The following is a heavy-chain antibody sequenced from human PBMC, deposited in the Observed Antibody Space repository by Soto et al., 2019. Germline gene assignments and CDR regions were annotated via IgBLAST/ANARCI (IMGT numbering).Heavy chain of an antibody. V-gene: IGHV4-39*01. CDR2: IYYSGST. CDR3: ARQSPKPYYYYGMDV. CDR1: GGSISGSSYY. Sequence: SETLSLTCTVSGGSISGSSYYWGWIRQPPGKGLEWIGSIYYSGSTYYNPSLKSRVTISVDTSKNQFSLKLSSVTAADTAVYYCARQSPKPYYYYGMDVWGQGTTVTVSS. J-gene: IGHJ6*02.